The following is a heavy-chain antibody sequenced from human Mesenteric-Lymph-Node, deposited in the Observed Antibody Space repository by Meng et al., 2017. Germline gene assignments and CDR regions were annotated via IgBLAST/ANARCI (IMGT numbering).Heavy chain of an antibody. D-gene: IGHD5-18*01. CDR3: AGGYSYGDY. CDR2: ISHDGSNK. V-gene: IGHV3-30*03. CDR1: GFAFSSYG. J-gene: IGHJ4*02. Sequence: QGQLGESGGGVVQPGRSLRLSCAASGFAFSSYGMHWVRQAPGKGLEWVALISHDGSNKYYADSVKGRFTVSRDNSKNTLYLQMNSQTTEDTAVYYCAGGYSYGDYWGQGTLVTVSS.